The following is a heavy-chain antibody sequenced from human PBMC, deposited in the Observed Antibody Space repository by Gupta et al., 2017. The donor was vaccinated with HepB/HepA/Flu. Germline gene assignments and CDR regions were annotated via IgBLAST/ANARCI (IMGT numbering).Heavy chain of an antibody. Sequence: QVQLVESGGGVVQPGRSLRLSCAASGFTFSSYAMHWLRQAPGKGLAWVAVISYDGSNKYYADSVKGRFTISRDNSKNTLYLQMNSLRAEDTAVYYCARDASEKIHYDYVWGSYRPNNNWFDPWGQGTLVTVSS. CDR3: ARDASEKIHYDYVWGSYRPNNNWFDP. CDR2: ISYDGSNK. J-gene: IGHJ5*02. CDR1: GFTFSSYA. V-gene: IGHV3-30-3*01. D-gene: IGHD3-16*02.